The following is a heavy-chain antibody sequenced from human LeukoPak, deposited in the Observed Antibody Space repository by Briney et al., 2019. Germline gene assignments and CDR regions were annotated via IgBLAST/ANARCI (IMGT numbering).Heavy chain of an antibody. V-gene: IGHV3-21*01. CDR3: ASENIVGTSGALFDY. J-gene: IGHJ4*02. D-gene: IGHD5-12*01. CDR2: ITSSGSYR. CDR1: GFTFSRHA. Sequence: GGSLRLFCAASGFTFSRHAMNWVRQAPGKGLEWVSSITSSGSYRYHSDSVKGRFTISRDNAKNSLYLQMNSLRVEDTAVHYCASENIVGTSGALFDYWGQGTLVTVSS.